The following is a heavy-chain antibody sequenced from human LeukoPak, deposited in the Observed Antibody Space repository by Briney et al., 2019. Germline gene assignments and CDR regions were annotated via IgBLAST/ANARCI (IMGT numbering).Heavy chain of an antibody. Sequence: SETLALTCTVSGGSISSYYWSWIRQPTGKGLEWIGYIYYSGSTNYNPSLKSRVTISVDTSKNQFSLKLSSVTAADTAVYYCARVRSSGYPPPPAFDYWGQGTLVTVSS. D-gene: IGHD3-22*01. V-gene: IGHV4-59*01. CDR1: GGSISSYY. J-gene: IGHJ4*02. CDR3: ARVRSSGYPPPPAFDY. CDR2: IYYSGST.